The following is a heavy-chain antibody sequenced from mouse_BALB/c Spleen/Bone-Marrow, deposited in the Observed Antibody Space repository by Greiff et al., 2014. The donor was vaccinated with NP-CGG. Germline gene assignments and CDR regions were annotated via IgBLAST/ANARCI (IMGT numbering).Heavy chain of an antibody. D-gene: IGHD1-1*02. Sequence: LQESGPELVKPGASVKMSCKASGYTFTSYVMHWVKQKPGQGLEWIGYINPYNDGTKYNEKFKGKATLTSDKSSSTAYMELSSMTSEDAAVYYCAREVVDYFDYWGQGTTLTVSS. V-gene: IGHV1-14*01. CDR2: INPYNDGT. CDR3: AREVVDYFDY. CDR1: GYTFTSYV. J-gene: IGHJ2*01.